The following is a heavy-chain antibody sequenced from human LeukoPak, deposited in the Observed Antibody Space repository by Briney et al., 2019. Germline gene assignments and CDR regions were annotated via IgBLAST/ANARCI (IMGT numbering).Heavy chain of an antibody. J-gene: IGHJ4*02. V-gene: IGHV3-23*01. CDR1: GFTFSSYA. Sequence: GGSLRLSCAASGFTFSSYAMNWVRQAPGKGLDWVSAVRGGDAGTSYADSVQGRFTISRDHSKNTLYLQMNSLRADDTAVFYCGKNRGGSYYSGSDYWGQGTLVTVSS. D-gene: IGHD1-26*01. CDR3: GKNRGGSYYSGSDY. CDR2: VRGGDAGT.